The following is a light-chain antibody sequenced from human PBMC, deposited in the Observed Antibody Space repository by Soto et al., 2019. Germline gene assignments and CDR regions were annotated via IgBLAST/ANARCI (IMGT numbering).Light chain of an antibody. Sequence: QLVLTQPPSASGTPGQRVTISCSGSSSNIGSNYVYWYQQLPGTAPKLLIYRNNQRPSGVPDRFSGSKPGTSASLAISGLRSEDEADYYCAAWDDSLSGHYVFGTGTKVTVL. CDR1: SSNIGSNY. V-gene: IGLV1-47*01. CDR3: AAWDDSLSGHYV. J-gene: IGLJ1*01. CDR2: RNN.